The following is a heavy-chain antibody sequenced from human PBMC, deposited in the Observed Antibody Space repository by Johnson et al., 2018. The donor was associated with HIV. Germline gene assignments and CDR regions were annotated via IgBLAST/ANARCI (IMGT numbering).Heavy chain of an antibody. V-gene: IGHV3-20*04. CDR3: AKSPAKDHGGNSGAFAI. Sequence: VQLVESGGGVVRPGGSLRLSCAASGFNFDDYAMSWVRQVPGKGLEGVAGINWNGGRIGYEDPGKGRSTISRDNAKNTLYRQMKNLRSEEPAMYYCAKSPAKDHGGNSGAFAIWGQGTMVTVSS. CDR1: GFNFDDYA. CDR2: INWNGGRI. D-gene: IGHD4-23*01. J-gene: IGHJ3*02.